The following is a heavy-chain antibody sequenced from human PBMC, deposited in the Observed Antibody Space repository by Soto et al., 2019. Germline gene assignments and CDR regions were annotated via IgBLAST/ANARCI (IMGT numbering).Heavy chain of an antibody. Sequence: SETLSLTCTVSGGSISSGDYYWSWIRQPPGKGLEWIGYIYYSGSTYYNPSLKSRVTISVDTSKNQFSLKLSSVTAADTAVYYCARGGLTKVTTEISYWGEGTLVTVSS. CDR2: IYYSGST. CDR3: ARGGLTKVTTEISY. J-gene: IGHJ4*02. D-gene: IGHD4-17*01. V-gene: IGHV4-30-4*01. CDR1: GGSISSGDYY.